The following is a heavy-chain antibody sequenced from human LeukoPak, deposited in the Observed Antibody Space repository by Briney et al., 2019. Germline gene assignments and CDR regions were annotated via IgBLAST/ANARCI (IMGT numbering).Heavy chain of an antibody. CDR1: RFTFSDYA. CDR2: LSFDGNNK. D-gene: IGHD2-2*01. Sequence: GGSLRLSCAASRFTFSDYAMHWVRQAPGKGLEWVAVLSFDGNNKYYADSVKGRFTISRDNSKNTLYLQMNSLRAEDTAVYYCAASLPNIVVVPATKGPFGYWGQGTLVTVSS. J-gene: IGHJ4*02. CDR3: AASLPNIVVVPATKGPFGY. V-gene: IGHV3-30-3*01.